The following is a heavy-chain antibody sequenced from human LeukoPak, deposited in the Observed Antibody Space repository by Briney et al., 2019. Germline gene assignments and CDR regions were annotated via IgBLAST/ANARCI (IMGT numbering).Heavy chain of an antibody. V-gene: IGHV3-53*01. J-gene: IGHJ6*02. CDR1: GFTVSSNY. CDR2: IYSGVST. Sequence: PGGSLTVSCAASGFTVSSNYMSWVRQAPGKGLEWVSVIYSGVSTYYADSVKGRFTISRDNSKNTLYLQMNSLRAEDTAVYYCTRGARYGMDVWGQGTTVTVS. CDR3: TRGARYGMDV.